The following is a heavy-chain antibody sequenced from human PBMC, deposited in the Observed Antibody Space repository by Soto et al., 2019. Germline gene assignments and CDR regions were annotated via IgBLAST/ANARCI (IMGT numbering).Heavy chain of an antibody. D-gene: IGHD1-1*01. V-gene: IGHV1-8*01. CDR2: MNPYNGNA. CDR1: GYSFSTYA. Sequence: QVQLVQSGAEVKKPGASVKVSCKASGYSFSTYAINWVRQAPGQGLEWMGWMNPYNGNAGYAQKFQGSVTMTRNTSISTADMELSSLRSNDTAVYFWARRKERSGPHYFDSWGQGTLVTVSS. J-gene: IGHJ4*02. CDR3: ARRKERSGPHYFDS.